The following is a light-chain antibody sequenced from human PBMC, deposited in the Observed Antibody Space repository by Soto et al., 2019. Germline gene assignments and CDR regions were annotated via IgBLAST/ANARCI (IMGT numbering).Light chain of an antibody. V-gene: IGKV1-5*01. J-gene: IGKJ1*01. CDR1: QNIDSG. CDR3: QQYKSGST. Sequence: DIQMTQSPSTLSTSVGDIATITCRATQNIDSGLAWYQQKPEKDPKLLIYEASSLECGVPSRFSGSGSGTEFTLTVSGLHAEDFATYWCQQYKSGSTF. CDR2: EAS.